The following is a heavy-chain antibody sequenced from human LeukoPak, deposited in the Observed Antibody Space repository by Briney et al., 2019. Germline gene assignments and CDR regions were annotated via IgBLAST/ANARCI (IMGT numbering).Heavy chain of an antibody. D-gene: IGHD6-13*01. CDR1: GGTFTKFA. J-gene: IGHJ3*02. CDR3: ATDLADATYGFDI. CDR2: FIPILGTS. V-gene: IGHV1-69*05. Sequence: SVKVSCKPSGGTFTKFAISWVRQAPGQGLEWVGGFIPILGTSNSAEKFQGRLTVTKDEFTGTAYMELSTLRSEDTAVYYCATDLADATYGFDIWGQGTTVTVSS.